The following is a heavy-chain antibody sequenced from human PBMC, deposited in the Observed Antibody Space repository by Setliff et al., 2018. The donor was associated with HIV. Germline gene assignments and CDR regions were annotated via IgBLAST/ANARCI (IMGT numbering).Heavy chain of an antibody. D-gene: IGHD3-22*01. CDR2: IIPIFGTA. J-gene: IGHJ4*02. Sequence: SVKVSCKASGGTFSSYAISWVRQAPGQGLEWMGGIIPIFGTANYAQKFQGRVTITADESTSTAYMELSSLRSEDTAVYYCGRDRTPYYYDSNGYYRGYFDSWGQGTLVTVSS. CDR1: GGTFSSYA. CDR3: GRDRTPYYYDSNGYYRGYFDS. V-gene: IGHV1-69*13.